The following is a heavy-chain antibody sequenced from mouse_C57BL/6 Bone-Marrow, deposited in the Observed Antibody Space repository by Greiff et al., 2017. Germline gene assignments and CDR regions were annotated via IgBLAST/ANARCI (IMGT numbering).Heavy chain of an antibody. CDR1: GYTFTSYW. CDR2: INPSSGYT. J-gene: IGHJ2*01. D-gene: IGHD3-2*01. CDR3: ARSETARALDD. V-gene: IGHV1-4*01. Sequence: QVQLQEPGAELARPGASVKMSCKASGYTFTSYWMHWVKQRPGQGLEWIGYINPSSGYTKYNQKFKDKATLTADKSSSTAYMPLSSLTSEDSAVYDSARSETARALDDWGQGTTLTVSS.